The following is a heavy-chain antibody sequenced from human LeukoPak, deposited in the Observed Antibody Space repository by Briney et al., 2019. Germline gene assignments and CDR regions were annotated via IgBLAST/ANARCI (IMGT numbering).Heavy chain of an antibody. V-gene: IGHV5-10-1*01. CDR1: GYIFTSYW. Sequence: GESLKISCKGSGYIFTSYWISWVRQMPGKGLEWMGKIDPSESYTNYSPSFQGHVTISADKSISTAYLQWSTLKASDTAIYYCARQPLVRDCGGDCEFDYRGQGTLVSVSS. CDR2: IDPSESYT. D-gene: IGHD2-21*02. CDR3: ARQPLVRDCGGDCEFDY. J-gene: IGHJ4*02.